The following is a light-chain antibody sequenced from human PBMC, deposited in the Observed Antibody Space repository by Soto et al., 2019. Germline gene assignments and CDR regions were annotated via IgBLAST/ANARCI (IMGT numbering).Light chain of an antibody. CDR2: STN. J-gene: IGLJ2*01. CDR1: SGSVSTTYY. V-gene: IGLV8-61*01. Sequence: QTVVTQEPSFSVSPGGTVTLTCGLTSGSVSTTYYPSWYQQTPGQAPRTLIYSTNIRSSGVPDPFSGSILGNKAAINITGAQADDDADAHCMLYMCGGVVVVGGGTKLTVL. CDR3: MLYMCGGVVV.